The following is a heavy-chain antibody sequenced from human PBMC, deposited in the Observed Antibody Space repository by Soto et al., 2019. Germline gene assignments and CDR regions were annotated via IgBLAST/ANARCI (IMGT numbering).Heavy chain of an antibody. CDR2: IRSSDNTR. J-gene: IGHJ4*02. CDR3: ARGNALYDY. D-gene: IGHD2-2*01. CDR1: GFRFSDYY. Sequence: PGGSLRLSCAASGFRFSDYYMSWIRQAPGKGLEWVSYIRSSDNTRYHADSVKGRFTISRDNAKNSLYLQMNSLRAEDTAVYYCARGNALYDYWGQGILVTVSS. V-gene: IGHV3-11*01.